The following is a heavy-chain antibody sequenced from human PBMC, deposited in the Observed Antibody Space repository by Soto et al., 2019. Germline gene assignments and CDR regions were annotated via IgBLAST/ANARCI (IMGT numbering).Heavy chain of an antibody. CDR2: ISSSSSYI. D-gene: IGHD5-18*01. CDR3: ATEQPGYTYGYGLGY. Sequence: EVQLVESGGGLVKPGGSLRLSCAASGFTFSSYSMNWVRQAPGKGLEWVSFISSSSSYIYYADSVKGRFIISRDNAKNSLSVQMTSLRAQDTALYYCATEQPGYTYGYGLGYWGQGALVTVSA. CDR1: GFTFSSYS. J-gene: IGHJ4*02. V-gene: IGHV3-21*03.